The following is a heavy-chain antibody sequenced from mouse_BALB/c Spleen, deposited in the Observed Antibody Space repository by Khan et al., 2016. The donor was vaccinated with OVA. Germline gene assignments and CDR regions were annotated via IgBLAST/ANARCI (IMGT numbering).Heavy chain of an antibody. CDR1: GYSITSGYA. CDR2: ISYSGVT. D-gene: IGHD1-1*01. J-gene: IGHJ2*01. V-gene: IGHV3-2*02. CDR3: ARGNYYGYYIDY. Sequence: EVQLQESGPGLVKPSQSLSLTCTVTGYSITSGYAWNWIRQFPGNKLAWMGYISYSGVTSSTPSLKSRISITRDTSKNQFFLQLNSVTTEDTATYYCARGNYYGYYIDYWGQGTTLTVSS.